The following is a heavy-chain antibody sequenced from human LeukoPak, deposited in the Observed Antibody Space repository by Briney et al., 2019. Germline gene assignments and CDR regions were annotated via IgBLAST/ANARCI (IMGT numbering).Heavy chain of an antibody. D-gene: IGHD3-22*01. Sequence: PSETLSLTCTVSGGSISSYYWGWIRQPPGKGLEWIGSIYYSGSTYYNPSLKSRVTISVDTSKNQFSLKLSSVTAADTAVYYCARLSDYYDSSGYHFDYWGQGTLVTVSS. CDR1: GGSISSYY. CDR3: ARLSDYYDSSGYHFDY. J-gene: IGHJ4*02. CDR2: IYYSGST. V-gene: IGHV4-39*01.